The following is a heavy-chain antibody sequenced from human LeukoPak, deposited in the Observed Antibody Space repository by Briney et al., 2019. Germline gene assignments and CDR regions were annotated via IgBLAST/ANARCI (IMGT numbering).Heavy chain of an antibody. Sequence: GGSLRLSCAASGFTFSSYAMHWVRQAPGKGLEWVAVISYDGSNKYYADSVKGRFTISRDNSKNTLYLQMNSLRAEDTAVYYCGRESATYYDFWSGSYFDYWGQGTLVTVSS. CDR2: ISYDGSNK. CDR1: GFTFSSYA. J-gene: IGHJ4*02. V-gene: IGHV3-30*01. D-gene: IGHD3-3*01. CDR3: GRESATYYDFWSGSYFDY.